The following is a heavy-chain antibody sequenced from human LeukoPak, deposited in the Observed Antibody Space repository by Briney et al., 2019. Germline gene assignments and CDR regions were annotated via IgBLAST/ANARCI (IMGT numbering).Heavy chain of an antibody. CDR1: GFTFSDYY. CDR2: ISSSGSTI. V-gene: IGHV3-11*01. CDR3: ARGHDSSGYYYVHYYYYYYMDV. D-gene: IGHD3-22*01. J-gene: IGHJ6*03. Sequence: AGGSLRLSCAASGFTFSDYYMSWIRQAPRKGLEWVSYISSSGSTIYYADSVKGRFTISRDNAKNSLYLQMNSLRAEDTAVYYCARGHDSSGYYYVHYYYYYYMDVWGKGTTVTVSS.